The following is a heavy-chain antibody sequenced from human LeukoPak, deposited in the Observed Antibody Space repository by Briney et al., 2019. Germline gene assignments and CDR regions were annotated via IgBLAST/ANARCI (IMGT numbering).Heavy chain of an antibody. CDR1: GFTFSSYG. CDR2: ISYDGSNK. CDR3: AKNLGDGCNLDYCYGMDV. D-gene: IGHD5-24*01. J-gene: IGHJ6*02. V-gene: IGHV3-30*18. Sequence: PGRSLRLSCAASGFTFSSYGMHWVRQAPGKGLEWVAVISYDGSNKYYADSVKGRFTISRDNSKNTLYLQMNSLRAEDTAVYYCAKNLGDGCNLDYCYGMDVWGQGTTVTVSS.